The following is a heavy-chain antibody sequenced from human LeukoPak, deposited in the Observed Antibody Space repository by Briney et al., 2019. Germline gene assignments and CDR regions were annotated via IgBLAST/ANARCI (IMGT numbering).Heavy chain of an antibody. D-gene: IGHD3-16*02. J-gene: IGHJ4*02. Sequence: GGSLRLSCAGSGITVSSNYMSWVRQAPGKGLEWVSIIYSGGNTNYAASVRGRFTISRDNSKNTLYLQMNSLRAEDTAVYYCAGYSLGRQIYFFDYWGQGTLVTVSS. CDR2: IYSGGNT. V-gene: IGHV3-66*01. CDR3: AGYSLGRQIYFFDY. CDR1: GITVSSNY.